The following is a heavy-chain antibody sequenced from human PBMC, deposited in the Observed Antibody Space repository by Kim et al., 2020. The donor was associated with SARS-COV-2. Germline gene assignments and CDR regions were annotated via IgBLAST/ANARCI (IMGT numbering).Heavy chain of an antibody. CDR1: GFTFSSYA. V-gene: IGHV3-33*06. Sequence: GGSLRLSCAASGFTFSSYAMHWVRQAPGKGLEWVAVIWYDGSNKYYADSVKGRFTISRDNSKNTLYLQMNSLRAEDTAVYYCAKDMAEQGSWDHYYYYYGMDVWGQGTTVTVSS. CDR3: AKDMAEQGSWDHYYYYYGMDV. J-gene: IGHJ6*02. D-gene: IGHD6-13*01. CDR2: IWYDGSNK.